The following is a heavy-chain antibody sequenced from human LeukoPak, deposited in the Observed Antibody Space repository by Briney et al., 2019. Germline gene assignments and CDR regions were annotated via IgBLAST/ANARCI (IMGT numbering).Heavy chain of an antibody. CDR1: GFTFSSYP. CDR2: ISGRGGST. Sequence: GGSLRLSCAASGFTFSSYPMSWVRQAPGKGLEWVSAISGRGGSTYYADSVKGRFTISRDNSKNTLYLQMNSLRAEDTAVYYCAKSIVGATKGYFDYWGQGTLVTVSS. J-gene: IGHJ4*02. V-gene: IGHV3-23*01. D-gene: IGHD1-26*01. CDR3: AKSIVGATKGYFDY.